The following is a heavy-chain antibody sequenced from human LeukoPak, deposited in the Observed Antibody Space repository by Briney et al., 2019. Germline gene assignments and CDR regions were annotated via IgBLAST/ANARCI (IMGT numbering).Heavy chain of an antibody. CDR2: MDPSGSQK. Sequence: GGSLRLSCAASEFIFNRSWMNWVRQAPGKGLEWVANMDPSGSQKRYVDSVKGRFTISKDNPGTSVYLDMFGLRAEDTAIYYCAGWTSCNYGGQGTLVTVSS. D-gene: IGHD2-15*01. J-gene: IGHJ4*02. CDR3: AGWTSCNY. CDR1: EFIFNRSW. V-gene: IGHV3-7*01.